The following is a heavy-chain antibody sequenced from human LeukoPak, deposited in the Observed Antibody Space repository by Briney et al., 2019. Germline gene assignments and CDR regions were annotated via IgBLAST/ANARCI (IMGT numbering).Heavy chain of an antibody. CDR1: GFTFSSYS. V-gene: IGHV3-48*02. J-gene: IGHJ4*02. CDR3: ARDSSGFDY. CDR2: ITASGTAM. D-gene: IGHD3-22*01. Sequence: GGSLRLSCAASGFTFSSYSMSWVRQAPGKGLEWVSHITASGTAMFYADSVKGRFTISRDNAKNSLYLQMNSLRDEDTAVYYCARDSSGFDYWGQGTLVTASS.